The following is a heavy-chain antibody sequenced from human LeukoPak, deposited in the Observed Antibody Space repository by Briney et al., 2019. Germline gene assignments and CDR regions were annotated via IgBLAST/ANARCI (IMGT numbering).Heavy chain of an antibody. CDR3: AQETAVASVGY. J-gene: IGHJ4*02. CDR1: GFSLSTSGAG. CDR2: IYWDDDK. Sequence: GSGPTLVKPTQTLTLTCTFSGFSLSTSGAGVGWIRQPPGKALEWLALIYWDDDKRYSPSLKSRLTITKDTSKNQVVLTMTNMDPVDTATYYCAQETAVASVGYWGQGTLVTVSS. V-gene: IGHV2-5*02. D-gene: IGHD6-19*01.